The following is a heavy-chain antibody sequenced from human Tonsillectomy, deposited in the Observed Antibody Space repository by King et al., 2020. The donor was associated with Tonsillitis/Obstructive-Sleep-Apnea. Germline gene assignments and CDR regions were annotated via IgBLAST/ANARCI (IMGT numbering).Heavy chain of an antibody. V-gene: IGHV3-21*01. Sequence: VQLVESGGGLVKPGGSLRLSCAASGFTFSSYSMNWVRQAPGKGLEWGSSIMSISSYIYYADSVKGRFTIVRDNAKNSLYLQMNSLRAEDTAVYYCARDPTVTTRWGQGTLVTVSS. J-gene: IGHJ4*02. CDR2: IMSISSYI. CDR1: GFTFSSYS. D-gene: IGHD4-17*01. CDR3: ARDPTVTTR.